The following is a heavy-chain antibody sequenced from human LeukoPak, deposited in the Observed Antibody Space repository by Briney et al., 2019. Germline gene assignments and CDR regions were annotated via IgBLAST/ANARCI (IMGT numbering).Heavy chain of an antibody. CDR3: AKDRTGSSGSYYDLDY. J-gene: IGHJ4*02. CDR2: ISGSGDTT. CDR1: GFTFSSYA. V-gene: IGHV3-23*01. D-gene: IGHD3-22*01. Sequence: GGSLRLSCAASGFTFSSYAMSWVRQAPGKGLEWVSGISGSGDTTYYADSVKGRFTISRDNSKNTLYLQMNSLRAEDTAVYYCAKDRTGSSGSYYDLDYWGQGTLVTVSS.